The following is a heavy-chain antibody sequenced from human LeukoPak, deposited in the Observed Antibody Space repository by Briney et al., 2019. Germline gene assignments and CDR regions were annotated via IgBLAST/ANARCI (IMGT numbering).Heavy chain of an antibody. CDR1: GFTFSSYW. CDR3: ARGHSGYNEGPFDD. Sequence: GGSLRLSCAASGFTFSSYWMHWVRQAPGKGLVWVSRLNSDGSSTSYADSVKGRFTISRDNAKNSLYLQMNSLRVEDTAVYYCARGHSGYNEGPFDDWGQGTLVTVSS. V-gene: IGHV3-74*01. D-gene: IGHD5-12*01. CDR2: LNSDGSST. J-gene: IGHJ4*02.